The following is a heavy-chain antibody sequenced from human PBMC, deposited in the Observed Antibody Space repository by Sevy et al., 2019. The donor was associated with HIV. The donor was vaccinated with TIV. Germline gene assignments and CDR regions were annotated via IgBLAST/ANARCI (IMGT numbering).Heavy chain of an antibody. J-gene: IGHJ4*02. CDR3: ERFAAAGPFYFDY. CDR1: GGTFSSYA. CDR2: IIPIFGTA. D-gene: IGHD6-13*01. Sequence: SVKVSCKASGGTFSSYAISWVRQAPGQGLEWMGRIIPIFGTANYAQKFQGRGTITADESTSTAYMELSSLRSEDTAVYYCERFAAAGPFYFDYWGQGTLVTVSS. V-gene: IGHV1-69*13.